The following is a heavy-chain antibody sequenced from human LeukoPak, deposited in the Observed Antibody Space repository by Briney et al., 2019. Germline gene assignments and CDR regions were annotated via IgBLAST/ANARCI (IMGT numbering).Heavy chain of an antibody. Sequence: SETLSLTCAVYGGSFSGYYWSWIRQPPGKGLEWIGEINHNGSTNYNPSLKSRVTISVDTSKNQFSLKLSSVTAADTAVYYCARDAGWRKYYYYYYMDVWGKGTTVTISS. CDR2: INHNGST. CDR3: ARDAGWRKYYYYYYMDV. J-gene: IGHJ6*03. V-gene: IGHV4-34*01. D-gene: IGHD1-14*01. CDR1: GGSFSGYY.